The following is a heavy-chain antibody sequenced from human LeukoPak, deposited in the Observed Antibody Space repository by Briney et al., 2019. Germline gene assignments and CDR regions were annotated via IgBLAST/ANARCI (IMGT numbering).Heavy chain of an antibody. Sequence: SVKVSCKASGGTFSSYAISWVRQAPGQGLEWMGGIIPIFGTANYAQKFQGRVTITADKSTSTAYMELSSLRSEDTAVYYCARDVYYDSSGQARFDYWGQGTLVTVSS. CDR3: ARDVYYDSSGQARFDY. J-gene: IGHJ4*02. CDR2: IIPIFGTA. V-gene: IGHV1-69*06. D-gene: IGHD3-22*01. CDR1: GGTFSSYA.